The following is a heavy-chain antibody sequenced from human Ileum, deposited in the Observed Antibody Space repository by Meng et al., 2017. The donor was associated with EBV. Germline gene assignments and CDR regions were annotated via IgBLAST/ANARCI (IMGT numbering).Heavy chain of an antibody. D-gene: IGHD4-17*01. CDR1: GGSISTGNYY. J-gene: IGHJ4*02. V-gene: IGHV4-39*07. CDR3: ASAYDYGDYEAFAY. Sequence: QLQLQESGPGLVKPSETLSLTRLVSGGSISTGNYYWGWIRQSPGKGLECIGTIYYRGNTFYNPSLKSRLTISIDTSKNEFSLTLRSVTAADTAVYYCASAYDYGDYEAFAYWGLGSLGTVS. CDR2: IYYRGNT.